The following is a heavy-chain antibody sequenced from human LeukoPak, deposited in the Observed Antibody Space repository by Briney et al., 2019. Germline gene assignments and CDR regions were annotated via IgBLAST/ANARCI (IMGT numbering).Heavy chain of an antibody. CDR3: ARAGYCGDAGCRGGSAFDA. V-gene: IGHV1-18*01. Sequence: GASVKVSCKTSGYTFSNYDIYWVRQAPGQGLECMGWISAYNGDTRYAQILQGRFTVTTDTSTSTAYMELRSLTYDDTAVYYCARAGYCGDAGCRGGSAFDAWGQGTMVTVSS. CDR2: ISAYNGDT. CDR1: GYTFSNYD. D-gene: IGHD2-21*01. J-gene: IGHJ3*01.